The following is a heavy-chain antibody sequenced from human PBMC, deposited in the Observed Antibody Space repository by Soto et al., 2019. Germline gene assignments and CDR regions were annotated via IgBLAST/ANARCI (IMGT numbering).Heavy chain of an antibody. CDR1: GFTFSSYG. CDR2: IWYDGSNK. Sequence: GGSLRLSCAASGFTFSSYGMHWVRQAPGKGLEWVAVIWYDGSNKYYADSVKGRFTISRDNSKNTLYLQMNSLRAEDTAVYYCARDRKVISNWFDPWGQGTLVTVSS. V-gene: IGHV3-33*01. J-gene: IGHJ5*02. D-gene: IGHD2-21*01. CDR3: ARDRKVISNWFDP.